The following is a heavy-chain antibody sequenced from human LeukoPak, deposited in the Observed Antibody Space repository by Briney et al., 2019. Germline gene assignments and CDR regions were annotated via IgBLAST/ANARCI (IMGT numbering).Heavy chain of an antibody. CDR2: IRYDGSNK. Sequence: PGGSLRLSCAASGSTLSSYGMHWVRQAPGKGLEWVAFIRYDGSNKYYADSVKGRFTISRDNSKNTLYLQMNSLRAEDTAVYYCARSYSSTPQYYYYYYMDVWGKGTTVTVSS. D-gene: IGHD6-13*01. J-gene: IGHJ6*03. CDR3: ARSYSSTPQYYYYYYMDV. CDR1: GSTLSSYG. V-gene: IGHV3-30*02.